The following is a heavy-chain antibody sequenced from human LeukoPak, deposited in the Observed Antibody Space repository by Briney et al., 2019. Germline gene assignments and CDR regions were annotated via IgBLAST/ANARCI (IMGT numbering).Heavy chain of an antibody. Sequence: SETLSLTCSVSIGSISSSKWWSWVRQSPVKGLEWIGEIYLYGTTNYNPSFTSRVTMSVDTSKNQFSLKLSSVTAADTAEYYCARAVHPQRVPVKDAYGLDVWGQGTTVTVSS. D-gene: IGHD2-8*02. CDR3: ARAVHPQRVPVKDAYGLDV. J-gene: IGHJ6*02. CDR1: IGSISSSKW. V-gene: IGHV4-4*02. CDR2: IYLYGTT.